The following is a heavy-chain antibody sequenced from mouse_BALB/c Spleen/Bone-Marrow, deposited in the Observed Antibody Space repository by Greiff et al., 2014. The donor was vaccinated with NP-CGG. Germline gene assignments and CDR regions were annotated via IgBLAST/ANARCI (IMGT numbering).Heavy chain of an antibody. CDR3: AEGYDSWFAY. CDR2: IDPANGNT. CDR1: GFNIEDTY. Sequence: EVKLVESGAELVKPGDTVKLSCTASGFNIEDTYVHWVKQRPEQALEWIGRIDPANGNTKYDPKFQGKATVTSDTSSNTAYLHLNSLTSEDTAVYYCAEGYDSWFAYWGQGTLVTVSA. V-gene: IGHV14-3*02. D-gene: IGHD2-2*01. J-gene: IGHJ3*01.